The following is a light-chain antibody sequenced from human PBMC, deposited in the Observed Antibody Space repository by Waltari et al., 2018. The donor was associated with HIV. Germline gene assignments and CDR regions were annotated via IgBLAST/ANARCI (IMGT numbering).Light chain of an antibody. CDR2: SNN. Sequence: QSVLTQPPSASGTPGQRVTISCSGSSSNIGSNTVNWYQQLPGTAPTLLIYSNNPLPSGVPDRFSGSKSGTSASLAISGLQSEDEADYYCAAWDDSLNGPWVFGGGTKLTVL. V-gene: IGLV1-44*01. CDR1: SSNIGSNT. CDR3: AAWDDSLNGPWV. J-gene: IGLJ3*02.